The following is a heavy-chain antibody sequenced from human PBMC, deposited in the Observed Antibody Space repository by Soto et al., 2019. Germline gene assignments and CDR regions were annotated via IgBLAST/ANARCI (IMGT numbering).Heavy chain of an antibody. D-gene: IGHD6-6*01. J-gene: IGHJ5*02. CDR1: GFTVSSNY. Sequence: GGSLRLSCAASGFTVSSNYMSWVRQAPGKGLEWVSVIYSGGSTYYADSVKGRFTISRDNSKNTLYLQMNSLRAEDTAVYYCARTSIAAENWFDPWGQGTLVTVSS. CDR3: ARTSIAAENWFDP. V-gene: IGHV3-66*01. CDR2: IYSGGST.